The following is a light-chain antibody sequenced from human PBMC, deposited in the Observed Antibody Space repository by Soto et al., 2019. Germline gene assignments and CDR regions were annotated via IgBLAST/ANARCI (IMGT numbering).Light chain of an antibody. Sequence: EIVLTQSPGTLSLSPGERATLSSRACQSVSSSYLAWYQQKPGQAPRLLLYGASSRATGIPDRCSGSGSGTDFTLTISRLEPEDFAVYYCQQYGSSPLYTFGQGTKLEI. CDR3: QQYGSSPLYT. V-gene: IGKV3-20*01. CDR2: GAS. CDR1: QSVSSSY. J-gene: IGKJ2*01.